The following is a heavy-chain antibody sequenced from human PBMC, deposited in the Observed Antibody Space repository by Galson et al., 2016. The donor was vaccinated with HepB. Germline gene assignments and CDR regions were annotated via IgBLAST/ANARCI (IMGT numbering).Heavy chain of an antibody. V-gene: IGHV4-34*01. CDR2: VTHTGST. CDR1: GVSFSGYY. CDR3: ARGHPRGRYDYTSGNYNNVVFDV. J-gene: IGHJ5*02. Sequence: ETLSLTCAVYGVSFSGYYWSWIRQPPGKGPEWMGEVTHTGSTTHNPSLKSRVAMSLDTSKNHLSLKLNFVTAADTAVYYCARGHPRGRYDYTSGNYNNVVFDVWGQGTLVTVSA. D-gene: IGHD3-10*01.